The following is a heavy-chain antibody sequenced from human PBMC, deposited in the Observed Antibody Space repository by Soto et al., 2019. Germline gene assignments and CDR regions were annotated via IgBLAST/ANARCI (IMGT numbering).Heavy chain of an antibody. CDR3: TRDRHGYNFYYYYYGMDV. D-gene: IGHD5-12*01. CDR2: LRSKAYGGTT. Sequence: SLRPSCPASCVPFCEYAISWVRQAPGKGVEWVGFLRSKAYGGTTEYAASVKGRFTISRDDSKSIAYLQMNSLKTEDTAVYYCTRDRHGYNFYYYYYGMDVWGQGTTVTVSS. J-gene: IGHJ6*02. V-gene: IGHV3-49*04. CDR1: CVPFCEYA.